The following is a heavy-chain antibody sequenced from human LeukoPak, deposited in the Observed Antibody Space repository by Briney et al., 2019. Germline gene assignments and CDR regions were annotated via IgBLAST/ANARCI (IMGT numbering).Heavy chain of an antibody. CDR3: ARGSMIVV. V-gene: IGHV3-48*01. CDR2: ITSDSTTM. CDR1: GFTFSSYS. Sequence: GGSLRLSCAASGFTFSSYSMNWDRQAPGQGLEWVSYITSDSTTMFYADSVKGRFTASRDNSKNTLYLQMNSLRAEDTAVYYCARGSMIVVWGQGTMVTVSS. J-gene: IGHJ3*01. D-gene: IGHD3-22*01.